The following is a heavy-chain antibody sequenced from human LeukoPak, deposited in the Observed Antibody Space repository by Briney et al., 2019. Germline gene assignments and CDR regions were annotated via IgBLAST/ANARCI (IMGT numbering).Heavy chain of an antibody. Sequence: PGESLKISFKGSGXSFTSYWISWVRQMPGKGLELMGRIDPSDSYTNYSPSFQGHVTISADKSISTAYLQWSSLKASDTAMYYCASLVGYCTNGVCPPDAFDIWGQGTMVTVSS. CDR1: GXSFTSYW. V-gene: IGHV5-10-1*01. J-gene: IGHJ3*02. CDR2: IDPSDSYT. D-gene: IGHD2-8*01. CDR3: ASLVGYCTNGVCPPDAFDI.